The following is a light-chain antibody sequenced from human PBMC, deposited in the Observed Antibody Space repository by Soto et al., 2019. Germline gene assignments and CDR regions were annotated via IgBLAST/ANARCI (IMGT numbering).Light chain of an antibody. CDR1: SSDVGGYNY. CDR3: SSYVSSSTWV. Sequence: ALTQPASVSGSPGQSITISCTGTSSDVGGYNYVSWYQHHPGKAPKLMIYEVTNRPSGVSNRFSGSKSGNTASLTISGLQAEDEADYYCSSYVSSSTWVFGGGTKLTVL. CDR2: EVT. V-gene: IGLV2-14*01. J-gene: IGLJ3*02.